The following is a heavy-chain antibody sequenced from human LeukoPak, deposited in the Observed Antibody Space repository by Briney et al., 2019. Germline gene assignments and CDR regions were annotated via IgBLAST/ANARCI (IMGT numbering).Heavy chain of an antibody. D-gene: IGHD2-2*02. CDR2: INPNSGGT. Sequence: ASEKVSCKASGYTFTGYYMHWVRQAPGQGLEWMGWINPNSGGTNYAQKFQGRVTMTRDTSISTAYMELSRLRSDDTAVYYCARDLGYCSSTSCYMGWGQGTLVTVSS. CDR1: GYTFTGYY. V-gene: IGHV1-2*02. J-gene: IGHJ4*02. CDR3: ARDLGYCSSTSCYMG.